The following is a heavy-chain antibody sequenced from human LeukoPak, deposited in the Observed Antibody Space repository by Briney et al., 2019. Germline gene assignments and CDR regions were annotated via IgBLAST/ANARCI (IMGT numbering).Heavy chain of an antibody. V-gene: IGHV3-23*01. CDR3: AKPNYRFGEYGNFDY. Sequence: GGSLRLSCAASGFTFSSYAMSWVRQAPGKGLEWVSAISGSGGSTYYADSVKGRFTISRDNSKNTLYLQMNSLRAEDTAVYYCAKPNYRFGEYGNFDYWGQGTLVTVSS. CDR1: GFTFSSYA. D-gene: IGHD3-10*01. J-gene: IGHJ4*02. CDR2: ISGSGGST.